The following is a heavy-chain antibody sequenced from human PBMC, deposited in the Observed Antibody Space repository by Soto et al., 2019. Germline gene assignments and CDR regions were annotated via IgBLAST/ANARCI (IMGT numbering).Heavy chain of an antibody. CDR2: IIPIVETP. Sequence: QVQLVQSGAEVKKPGSSMKVSCKASGGTFNSYDINWVRQAHGQGLEWMGGIIPIVETPKYAQKFQGRVTITEDESTNTVYMEMSSLRSEYTAMYYCARLARPNYYDTSGFFKDNWFDPWGQGTLVTVSS. V-gene: IGHV1-69*01. CDR1: GGTFNSYD. J-gene: IGHJ5*02. D-gene: IGHD3-22*01. CDR3: ARLARPNYYDTSGFFKDNWFDP.